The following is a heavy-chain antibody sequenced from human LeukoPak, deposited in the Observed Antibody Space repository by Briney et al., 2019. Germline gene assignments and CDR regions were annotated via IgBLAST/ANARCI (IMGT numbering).Heavy chain of an antibody. D-gene: IGHD3-16*01. V-gene: IGHV3-7*01. J-gene: IGHJ6*02. CDR2: MNQDGSAK. CDR1: GFTFSDSC. Sequence: GGSLRLSCAASGFTFSDSCMSGVPRAPGKGLKGVANMNQDGSAKDYVDSVKGRFTISRDNARNSLYLQMSSLRAEDTAVYYCATYTHWVAGDVWGQGTTVTVSS. CDR3: ATYTHWVAGDV.